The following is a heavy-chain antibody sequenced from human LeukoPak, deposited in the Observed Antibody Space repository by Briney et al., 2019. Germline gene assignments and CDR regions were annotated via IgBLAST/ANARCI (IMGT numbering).Heavy chain of an antibody. CDR2: INPNRGGT. J-gene: IGHJ5*02. CDR3: ARDTCDGVTCYNWFDP. Sequence: GASVKVSCKASGYSFNDYYIYWARQPPGQGLEWMGWINPNRGGTSYAQKFQGRVTMTRDTSITKAYMELSSLRSDDTAMYYCARDTCDGVTCYNWFDPWGQGTLVAVSS. V-gene: IGHV1-2*02. CDR1: GYSFNDYY. D-gene: IGHD4-17*01.